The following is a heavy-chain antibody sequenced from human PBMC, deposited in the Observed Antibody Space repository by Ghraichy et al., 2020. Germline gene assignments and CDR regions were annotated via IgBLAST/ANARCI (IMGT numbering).Heavy chain of an antibody. D-gene: IGHD2-15*01. CDR3: ARGPPVVAAEQPYYYYGMVV. J-gene: IGHJ6*02. Sequence: GGSLRLSCAASGFTFSSYGMHWVRQAPGKGLEWVAVIWYDGSNKYYADSVKGRFTISRDNSKNTLYLQMNSLRAEDTAVYYCARGPPVVAAEQPYYYYGMVVWGQGTTVTVSS. V-gene: IGHV3-33*01. CDR2: IWYDGSNK. CDR1: GFTFSSYG.